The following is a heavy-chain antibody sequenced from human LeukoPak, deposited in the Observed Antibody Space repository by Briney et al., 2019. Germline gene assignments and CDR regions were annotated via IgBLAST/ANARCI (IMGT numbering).Heavy chain of an antibody. J-gene: IGHJ4*02. Sequence: GGSLRLSCAASGFTFDDYAMHWVRQAPGKGLEWVSLISGDGGSTYYADSVKGRFTISRDNSKNSLYLQMNSLRTEDTALYYCAKDYGAYYYDSRGPDYWGQGTLVTVSS. CDR1: GFTFDDYA. CDR2: ISGDGGST. V-gene: IGHV3-43*02. CDR3: AKDYGAYYYDSRGPDY. D-gene: IGHD3-22*01.